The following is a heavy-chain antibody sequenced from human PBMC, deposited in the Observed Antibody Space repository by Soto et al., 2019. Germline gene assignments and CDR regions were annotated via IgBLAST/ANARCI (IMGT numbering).Heavy chain of an antibody. J-gene: IGHJ6*03. Sequence: EVQLVESGGGLVQPGGSLRLSCAASGFTFSFYWMSWVRQAPGKGLEWVANIKEDGSEKYYVDSVKGRFTISRDNAKNSLYLQMNSLRAEDTAVYYCARGRMVRGVTFYYYYYRVVWGKGTTVTVS. CDR3: ARGRMVRGVTFYYYYYRVV. V-gene: IGHV3-7*01. CDR2: IKEDGSEK. D-gene: IGHD3-10*01. CDR1: GFTFSFYW.